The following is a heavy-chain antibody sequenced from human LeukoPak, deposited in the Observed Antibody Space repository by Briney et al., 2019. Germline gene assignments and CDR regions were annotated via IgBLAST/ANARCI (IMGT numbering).Heavy chain of an antibody. CDR2: ISYDGSNK. V-gene: IGHV3-30-3*01. J-gene: IGHJ3*02. Sequence: GRSLRLSCAASGFTFSSYAMHWVRQAPGKGLEWVAVISYDGSNKYYTDSVKGRFTISRDNSKNTLYLQMNSLRAEDTAVYYCARDQNAFDIWGQGTMVTVFS. CDR3: ARDQNAFDI. CDR1: GFTFSSYA.